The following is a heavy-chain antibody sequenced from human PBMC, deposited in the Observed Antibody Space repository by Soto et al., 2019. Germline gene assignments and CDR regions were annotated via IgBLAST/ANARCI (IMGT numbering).Heavy chain of an antibody. D-gene: IGHD3-3*01. J-gene: IGHJ4*02. Sequence: EVQLVESGGGSVQPGGSLRLSCAASGFTFSSYYMTWVRQAPGKGLELISYITSDTSTIYYADSVRGRFTISRDNAKNSLYLQMNSLRDEDTAVYYCARDLGFLELFEYWGQGTLVTVSS. CDR3: ARDLGFLELFEY. V-gene: IGHV3-48*02. CDR2: ITSDTSTI. CDR1: GFTFSSYY.